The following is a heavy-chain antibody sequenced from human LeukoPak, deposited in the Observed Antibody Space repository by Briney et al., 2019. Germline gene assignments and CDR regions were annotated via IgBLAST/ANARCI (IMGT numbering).Heavy chain of an antibody. J-gene: IGHJ5*02. Sequence: MTSETLSLTCAVYGGSFSGYYWTWIRQSPGKGLEWIGEIYHSGSTNYNPSLKSRVTISVDKSKNQFSLKLSSVTAADTAVYYCAKRPGYSSSWAYNWFDPWGQGTLVTVSS. V-gene: IGHV4-34*01. CDR3: AKRPGYSSSWAYNWFDP. CDR2: IYHSGST. CDR1: GGSFSGYY. D-gene: IGHD6-13*01.